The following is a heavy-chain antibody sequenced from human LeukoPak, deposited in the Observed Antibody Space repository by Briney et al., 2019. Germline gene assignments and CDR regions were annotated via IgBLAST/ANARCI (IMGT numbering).Heavy chain of an antibody. CDR1: GFTFSSYG. CDR2: IRYDGSNK. CDR3: ARDERRTVVTPVNWFDP. V-gene: IGHV3-30*02. J-gene: IGHJ5*02. D-gene: IGHD4-23*01. Sequence: PGGSLRLSCAASGFTFSSYGMHWVRQAPGKGLEWVAFIRYDGSNKYYADSVKGRFTISRDNSKNTLYLQMNSLRAEDTAVYYCARDERRTVVTPVNWFDPWGQGTLVTVSS.